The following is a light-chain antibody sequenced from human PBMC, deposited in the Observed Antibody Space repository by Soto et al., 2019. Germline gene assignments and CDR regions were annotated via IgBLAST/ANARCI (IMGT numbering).Light chain of an antibody. J-gene: IGLJ3*02. CDR1: SSDVGGYNY. Sequence: QSALTQPPSASGSPGQSVTISCTGTSSDVGGYNYVSWYQQHPGKVPKLMIYEVTKRPSGVPDRFSGSKSGNTDSLTVSGLQAADEADYYCSSYAGSNILVFGGGTKLTVL. CDR2: EVT. V-gene: IGLV2-8*01. CDR3: SSYAGSNILV.